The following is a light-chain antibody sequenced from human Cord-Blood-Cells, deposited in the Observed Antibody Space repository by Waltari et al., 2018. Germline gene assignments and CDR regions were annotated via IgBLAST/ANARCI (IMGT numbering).Light chain of an antibody. V-gene: IGLV2-23*01. J-gene: IGLJ2*01. Sequence: QSALTQPASVSGSPGQSITISRTGTSSDVWSSNLLSWYQQHPGKAPKLMVYEGSKRPSGVSNRFSGSKSGNTASLTISGLQAEDEADYYCCSYAGSSTVFGGGTKLTVL. CDR1: SSDVWSSNL. CDR3: CSYAGSSTV. CDR2: EGS.